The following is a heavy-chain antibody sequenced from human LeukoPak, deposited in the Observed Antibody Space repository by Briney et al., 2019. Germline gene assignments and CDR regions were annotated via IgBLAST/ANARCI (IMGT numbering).Heavy chain of an antibody. Sequence: VASVKVSCKASGYSFADYYIHWVRQAPGQGLEWMGRINPNSGGTNYAQKFQGRVTMTRDTSISTAYMELSRLRSDDTAVYYCARGGGPLMVYAIGAFDIWGQGTMVTVSS. D-gene: IGHD2-8*01. V-gene: IGHV1-2*06. CDR2: INPNSGGT. J-gene: IGHJ3*02. CDR1: GYSFADYY. CDR3: ARGGGPLMVYAIGAFDI.